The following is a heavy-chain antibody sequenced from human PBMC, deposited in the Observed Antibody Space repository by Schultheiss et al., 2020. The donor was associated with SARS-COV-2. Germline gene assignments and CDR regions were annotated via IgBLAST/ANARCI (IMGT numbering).Heavy chain of an antibody. CDR3: ARRYGGDYYGMDV. D-gene: IGHD1-26*01. CDR1: GYTFIGYY. CDR2: INPNSGGT. Sequence: ASVKVSCKASGYTFIGYYMHWVRQAPGQGLEWMGWINPNSGGTNYAQKFQGWVTMTRDTSISTAYMELSRLRSDDTAVYYCARRYGGDYYGMDVWGQGTTVTVSS. V-gene: IGHV1-2*04. J-gene: IGHJ6*02.